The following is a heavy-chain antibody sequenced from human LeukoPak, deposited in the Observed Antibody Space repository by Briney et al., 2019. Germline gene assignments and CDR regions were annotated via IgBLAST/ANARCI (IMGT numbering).Heavy chain of an antibody. V-gene: IGHV3-53*01. Sequence: GGSLRLSCAASGFTVSSNYMSWVRQAPGKGLEWVSVIYSGGSTYYADSVKGRFTISRDNSKNTLYLQVNSLRAEDTAVYYCVRIPMTTVTYYYGMDVWGQGTTVIVSS. CDR3: VRIPMTTVTYYYGMDV. CDR1: GFTVSSNY. D-gene: IGHD4-17*01. CDR2: IYSGGST. J-gene: IGHJ6*02.